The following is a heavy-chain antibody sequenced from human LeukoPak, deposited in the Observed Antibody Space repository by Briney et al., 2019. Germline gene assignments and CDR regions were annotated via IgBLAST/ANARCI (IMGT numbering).Heavy chain of an antibody. CDR2: IRYDGSNK. Sequence: PGGSLRLSCAASGFTFSSYGMHWVRQAPGKGLEWVAFIRYDGSNKYYADSVKGRFTISRDNSKNTLYLQMNSLRAEDTAVYYCAKDTRYFDWLPARGMDVWGQGTTVTVSS. V-gene: IGHV3-30*02. CDR1: GFTFSSYG. D-gene: IGHD3-9*01. J-gene: IGHJ6*02. CDR3: AKDTRYFDWLPARGMDV.